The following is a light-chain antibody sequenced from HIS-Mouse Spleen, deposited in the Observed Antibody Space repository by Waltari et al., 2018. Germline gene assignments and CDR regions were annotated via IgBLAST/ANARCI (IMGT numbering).Light chain of an antibody. Sequence: SYELTQPPSVSVSPGQTASITCSGDKLGDKYACWYQQKPGQSPVLVIYKDSKRPSGIPARFCGSNSGNTATLTISGTQAMDEADYYCQAWDSSTVVFGGGTKLTVL. CDR1: KLGDKY. J-gene: IGLJ2*01. V-gene: IGLV3-1*01. CDR2: KDS. CDR3: QAWDSSTVV.